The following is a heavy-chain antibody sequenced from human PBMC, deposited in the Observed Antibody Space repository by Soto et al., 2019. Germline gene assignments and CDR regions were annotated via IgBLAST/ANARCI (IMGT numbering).Heavy chain of an antibody. J-gene: IGHJ3*02. D-gene: IGHD6-13*01. CDR1: GFTFSDYY. V-gene: IGHV3-11*06. CDR3: ARNHIAASGTSAYDI. Sequence: LSCAASGFTFSDYYMSWIRQAPGKGLEWVSYISPSSSYTNYAVSVKGRFTISRDNAKNSVYLQMNSLRAEDTAVYYCARNHIAASGTSAYDIWGQGTMVTVSS. CDR2: ISPSSSYT.